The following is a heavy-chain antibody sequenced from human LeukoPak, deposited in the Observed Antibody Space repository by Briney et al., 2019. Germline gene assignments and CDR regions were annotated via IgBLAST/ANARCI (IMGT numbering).Heavy chain of an antibody. CDR1: GYTFTDYY. J-gene: IGHJ6*03. D-gene: IGHD3-10*01. CDR2: IIPIFGTA. CDR3: ARAYYYGSGTPTQIYYYYMDV. V-gene: IGHV1-69*13. Sequence: ASVKVSCKASGYTFTDYYMHWVRQAPGQGLEWMGGIIPIFGTANYAQKFQGGVTITADESTSTAYMELSSLRSEDTAVYYCARAYYYGSGTPTQIYYYYMDVWGKGTTVTISS.